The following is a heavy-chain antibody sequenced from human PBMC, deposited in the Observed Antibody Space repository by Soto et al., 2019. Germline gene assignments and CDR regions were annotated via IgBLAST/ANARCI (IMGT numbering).Heavy chain of an antibody. CDR2: ISYDGSNK. CDR1: GFTFSSYG. J-gene: IGHJ4*02. D-gene: IGHD2-15*01. V-gene: IGHV3-30*18. Sequence: QVQLVESGGGVVQPGRSLRLSCAASGFTFSSYGMHWVRQAPGKGLEWVAVISYDGSNKYYADSVKGRFIISRDNSKNTLYLQMNSLRAEDTAVYYCAKDRARYCGGGSCYSIFDSWGQGTLVTVSS. CDR3: AKDRARYCGGGSCYSIFDS.